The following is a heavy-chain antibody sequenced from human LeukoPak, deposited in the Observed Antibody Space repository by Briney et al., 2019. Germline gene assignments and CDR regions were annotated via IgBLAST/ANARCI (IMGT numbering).Heavy chain of an antibody. CDR1: GGSISSYY. V-gene: IGHV4-59*01. Sequence: SETLSLTCTVSGGSISSYYWSWIRQPPGKGLEWIGYIYYSGSTNYNPSLKSRVTISVDTSKNQFSLKLSFVTAADTAVYYCARDKGMELAFDYWGQGTLVTVSS. CDR3: ARDKGMELAFDY. J-gene: IGHJ4*02. CDR2: IYYSGST. D-gene: IGHD4/OR15-4a*01.